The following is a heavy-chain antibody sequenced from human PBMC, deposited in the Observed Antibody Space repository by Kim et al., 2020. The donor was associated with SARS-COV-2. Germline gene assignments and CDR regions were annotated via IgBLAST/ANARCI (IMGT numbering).Heavy chain of an antibody. CDR3: AKSRPHCSGGSCGGDFDC. D-gene: IGHD2-15*01. CDR2: ISWNSDSI. Sequence: GGSLRLSCAASGFTFDDYAMHWVRQAPGKGLEWVSGISWNSDSIGYADSVKGRFTISRDNAKNSLYLQMNSLRAEDTALYYCAKSRPHCSGGSCGGDFDCWGRGTLVTVSS. V-gene: IGHV3-9*01. J-gene: IGHJ4*02. CDR1: GFTFDDYA.